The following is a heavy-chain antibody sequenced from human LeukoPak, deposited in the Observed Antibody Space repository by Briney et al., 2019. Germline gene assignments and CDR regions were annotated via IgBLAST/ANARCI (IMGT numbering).Heavy chain of an antibody. CDR3: ARGGSYYGDFYY. CDR1: GLSFTTYW. CDR2: INGDGSST. J-gene: IGHJ4*02. D-gene: IGHD4-17*01. V-gene: IGHV3-74*01. Sequence: GGSLRLSCAASGLSFTTYWMHWVRQAPGEGLVWVSRINGDGSSTNYADSVKGRFTISRDNAKNTLYLQMNSLRAEDTTVYYCARGGSYYGDFYYWGQGTLVTVSS.